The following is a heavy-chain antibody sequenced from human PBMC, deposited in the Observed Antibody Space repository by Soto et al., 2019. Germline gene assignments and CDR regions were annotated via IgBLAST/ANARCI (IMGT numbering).Heavy chain of an antibody. CDR3: ARGVAAPAY. CDR1: GFTFSSYN. V-gene: IGHV3-21*01. CDR2: ITSSSTYI. Sequence: EVQLVESGGGLVMPGGSLRLYCAASGFTFSSYNMNWIRQAPGKGLEWVSSITSSSTYIYYADSVKGRFTISRDNAQNSLYLQMNSLTAEDTAVYYCARGVAAPAYWGQGTLVTVSS. D-gene: IGHD6-13*01. J-gene: IGHJ4*02.